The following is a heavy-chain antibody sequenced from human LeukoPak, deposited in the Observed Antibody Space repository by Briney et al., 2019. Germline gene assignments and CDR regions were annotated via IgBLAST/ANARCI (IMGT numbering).Heavy chain of an antibody. CDR2: ISGSGGST. J-gene: IGHJ4*02. CDR1: RFTFSNDA. D-gene: IGHD3-16*01. Sequence: PGGSLRLSCAASRFTFSNDAMSWVRRAPGKGLEWVSAISGSGGSTFYADSVEGRFTISRDNSKNTLYLQMNSLRADDTAVYYCAKVGGGFNPTLYFDFWGQGTLVTVSS. CDR3: AKVGGGFNPTLYFDF. V-gene: IGHV3-23*01.